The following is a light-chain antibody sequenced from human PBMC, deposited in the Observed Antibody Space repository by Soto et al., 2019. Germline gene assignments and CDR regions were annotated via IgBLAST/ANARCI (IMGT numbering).Light chain of an antibody. CDR3: CSYAGVNTFYV. J-gene: IGLJ1*01. Sequence: QSVLTQPASVSGSPGQSITISCTGTSSDVGSYNLVSWYQQHPGKAPKLMIYGVSKRPSGVSDRFSGSKSGDTASLTISGLQAEDEADHYCCSYAGVNTFYVFGTGTRSPT. CDR2: GVS. CDR1: SSDVGSYNL. V-gene: IGLV2-23*02.